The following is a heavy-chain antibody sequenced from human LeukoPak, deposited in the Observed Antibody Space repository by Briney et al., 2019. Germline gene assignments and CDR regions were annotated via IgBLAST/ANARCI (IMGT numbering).Heavy chain of an antibody. D-gene: IGHD2-21*01. V-gene: IGHV3-30-3*01. CDR2: ISYDGSNK. J-gene: IGHJ4*02. CDR1: GFTFSSYA. Sequence: GGSLRLSCAASGFTFSSYAMHWVRQAPGKGLEWVAVISYDGSNKYYADSVKGRFTISRDNSKNTLYLQMNSLRTEDTAVYYCVRDWEYSQMWGQGTLVTVSS. CDR3: VRDWEYSQM.